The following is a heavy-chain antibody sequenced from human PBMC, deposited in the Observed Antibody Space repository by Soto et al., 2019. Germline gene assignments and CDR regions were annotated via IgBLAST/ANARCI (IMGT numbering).Heavy chain of an antibody. CDR2: VHSSGIT. J-gene: IGHJ4*02. CDR3: ARTQYYYDSSGYYLTPPFDY. D-gene: IGHD3-22*01. Sequence: PWETLSLTCTVSGGSVSNDNFYWSWIRQPPGKGLEWIGYVHSSGITNYNPSLKRRVTISKDTSKNQVVLTMTNMDPVDTATYYCARTQYYYDSSGYYLTPPFDYWGQGTLVTVSS. V-gene: IGHV4-61*01. CDR1: GGSVSNDNFY.